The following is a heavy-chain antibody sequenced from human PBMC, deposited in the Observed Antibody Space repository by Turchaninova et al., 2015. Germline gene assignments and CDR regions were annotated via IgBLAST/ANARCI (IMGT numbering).Heavy chain of an antibody. CDR3: ARARGYSGYVGYFDY. CDR2: ISNSGRTT. Sequence: GKPGGSLRLSCAASGFTFSDHYMSWIRQAPGKGLEWVSYISNSGRTTYYADSGKGRFTIARDNAKNSVYLEMTSLRAEDTAVYYFARARGYSGYVGYFDYWGQGTPVTVSS. D-gene: IGHD5-12*01. V-gene: IGHV3-11*01. CDR1: GFTFSDHY. J-gene: IGHJ4*02.